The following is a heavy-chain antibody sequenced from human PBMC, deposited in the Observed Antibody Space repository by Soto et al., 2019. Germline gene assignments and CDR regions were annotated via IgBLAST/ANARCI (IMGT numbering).Heavy chain of an antibody. V-gene: IGHV4-59*08. Sequence: PSETLSLTCTVSGGSISSYYWSWIRQPPGKGLEWIGYIYYSGSTNYNPSLKSRVTISVDTSKNQFSLKLSSVTAADTAVYYCARKTQYSSNWFDYWGQGTQVTVSS. CDR2: IYYSGST. D-gene: IGHD6-13*01. CDR3: ARKTQYSSNWFDY. CDR1: GGSISSYY. J-gene: IGHJ4*02.